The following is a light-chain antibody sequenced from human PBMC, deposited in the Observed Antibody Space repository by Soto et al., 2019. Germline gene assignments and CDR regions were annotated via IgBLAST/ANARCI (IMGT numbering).Light chain of an antibody. J-gene: IGKJ5*01. CDR1: QSVSSN. Sequence: VMTQSPATLSVSPGERATLSCRASQSVSSNLAWYQQKPGQAPRLLIYGASTRATGIPARFSGSGSGTEFTLTISSLQSEDFAVYYCQQYNNWPSITFGQGTRLEI. CDR3: QQYNNWPSIT. CDR2: GAS. V-gene: IGKV3-15*01.